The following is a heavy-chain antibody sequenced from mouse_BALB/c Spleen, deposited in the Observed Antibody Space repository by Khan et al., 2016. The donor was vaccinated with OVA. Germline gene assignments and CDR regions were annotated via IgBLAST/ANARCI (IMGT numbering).Heavy chain of an antibody. D-gene: IGHD1-1*01. CDR3: ARRTTVVDY. J-gene: IGHJ2*01. CDR2: INPSTGYT. CDR1: GYTFTSYW. Sequence: QVQLQQSGAELAKPGASVKMSCKASGYTFTSYWMHWVKQRPGQGLEWIGYINPSTGYTEYNQKFKDKATLTADKSSSTAYMQMSSLTSEDSAVYYCARRTTVVDYGGQGTTLTVSS. V-gene: IGHV1-7*01.